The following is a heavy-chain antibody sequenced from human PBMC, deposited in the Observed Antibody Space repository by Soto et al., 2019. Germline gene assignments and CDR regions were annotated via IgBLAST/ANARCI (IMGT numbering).Heavy chain of an antibody. CDR1: GGTFSSYA. CDR3: ARSQGSSTSLEIYYYYYYGMDV. V-gene: IGHV1-69*01. Sequence: QVQLVQSGAEVKKPGSSVKVSCKASGGTFSSYAISWVRQAPGQGLEWMGGIIPISETTNYAQKFQGRVTNTADESKSTAYMELGSLRSEDTAVYYCARSQGSSTSLEIYYYYYYGMDVWGQGTTVTVSS. D-gene: IGHD2-2*01. J-gene: IGHJ6*02. CDR2: IIPISETT.